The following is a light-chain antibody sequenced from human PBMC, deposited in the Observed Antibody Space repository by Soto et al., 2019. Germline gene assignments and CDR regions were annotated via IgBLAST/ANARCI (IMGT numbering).Light chain of an antibody. CDR2: AAS. Sequence: DIQMTQSPSSVSASVGDRVTITCRASQDISSWVAWYQQKPGKAPKLLISAASSLQSGVPRRFSGSGSGTDFTLIIRSLQPEDFATYFCQQVDSFPFTFGGGTKVDSK. CDR3: QQVDSFPFT. CDR1: QDISSW. V-gene: IGKV1-12*01. J-gene: IGKJ4*02.